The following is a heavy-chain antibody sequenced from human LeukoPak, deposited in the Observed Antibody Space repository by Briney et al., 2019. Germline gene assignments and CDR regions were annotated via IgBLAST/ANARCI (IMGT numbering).Heavy chain of an antibody. D-gene: IGHD3-3*01. V-gene: IGHV1-8*01. CDR1: GYTFTSYD. Sequence: ASVKVSCKASGYTFTSYDINWVRQATGQGLEWMGWMNPNSGNTGYAQKFQGRVTMTRNTSISTAYMELSSLRSEDTAVYYCARGVYDFWSGFVRLSHYYFDCWGQGTLVTVSS. CDR3: ARGVYDFWSGFVRLSHYYFDC. J-gene: IGHJ4*02. CDR2: MNPNSGNT.